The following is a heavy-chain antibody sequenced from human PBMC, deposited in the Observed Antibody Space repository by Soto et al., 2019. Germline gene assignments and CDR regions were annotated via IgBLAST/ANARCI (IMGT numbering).Heavy chain of an antibody. J-gene: IGHJ5*02. Sequence: GASVQVSCTAAGYTFTGYYMHGVRQAPGQRLEWMGRINPNSGGTNYAQKFQGRVTMTRDTSISTAYMELSRLRSDDTAVYYCARRGYTSSADPWGQGTLVTVSS. V-gene: IGHV1-2*06. CDR2: INPNSGGT. CDR3: ARRGYTSSADP. D-gene: IGHD6-6*01. CDR1: GYTFTGYY.